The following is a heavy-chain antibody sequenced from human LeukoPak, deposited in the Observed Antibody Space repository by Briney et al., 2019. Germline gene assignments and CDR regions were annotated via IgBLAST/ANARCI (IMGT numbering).Heavy chain of an antibody. CDR2: ISGSSSHI. Sequence: NPGGSLRLSCEASGFTFSDYYLSWIRQAPGKGLEWISYISGSSSHINYADSVKGRFTISRDNAKKSVYLQMDSLRVEDTAVYYCARDQIGSWWGQGTLVIVSS. CDR1: GFTFSDYY. V-gene: IGHV3-11*06. J-gene: IGHJ4*02. CDR3: ARDQIGSW. D-gene: IGHD6-13*01.